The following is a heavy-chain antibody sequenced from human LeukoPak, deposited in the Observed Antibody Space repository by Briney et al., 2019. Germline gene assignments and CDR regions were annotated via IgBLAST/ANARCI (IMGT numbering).Heavy chain of an antibody. D-gene: IGHD5-24*01. CDR3: ARGDPHADL. J-gene: IGHJ5*02. V-gene: IGHV3-48*03. CDR1: GFDLSTYE. Sequence: GGSLSLSCAASGFDLSTYEMNWVRQAPGKGLEWIAGITISGHTKNYADSVKGRFSISRDNARTSLYLQMHGLRVEDTGVYYCARGDPHADLWGEGTLVTVSS. CDR2: ITISGHTK.